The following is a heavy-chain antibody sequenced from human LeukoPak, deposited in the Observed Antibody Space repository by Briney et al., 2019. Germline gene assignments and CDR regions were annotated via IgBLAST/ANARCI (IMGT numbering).Heavy chain of an antibody. J-gene: IGHJ6*02. D-gene: IGHD5-18*01. CDR2: ISSSSSYI. CDR1: GFTFSSYS. CDR3: ARGIQLWTTYYYYGMDV. V-gene: IGHV3-21*01. Sequence: GGSLRLSCAASGFTFSSYSMNWVRQAPGKGLEWVSSISSSSSYIYYADSVKGRFTISRDNAKNSLYLQMNSLRAEDTAVYYCARGIQLWTTYYYYGMDVWGQGTTATVSS.